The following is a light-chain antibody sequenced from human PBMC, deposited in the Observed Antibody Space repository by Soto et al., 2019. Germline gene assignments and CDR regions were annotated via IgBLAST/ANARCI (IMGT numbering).Light chain of an antibody. J-gene: IGKJ5*01. Sequence: IVLTQSRATLSLSPGDRATLSCMASETSMGLLAWYQQRPGQPPRLLIYYTANRATGIPARFSGSGSGTDFTLTISGLEPADHGVDYCQQRHNWPITFGQGTRLEIK. CDR3: QQRHNWPIT. V-gene: IGKV3-11*01. CDR1: ETSMGL. CDR2: YTA.